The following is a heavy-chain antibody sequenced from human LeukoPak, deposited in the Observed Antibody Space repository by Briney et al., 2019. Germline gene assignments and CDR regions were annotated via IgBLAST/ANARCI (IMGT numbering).Heavy chain of an antibody. CDR1: GYTFTGYY. D-gene: IGHD3-22*01. Sequence: GASVTVSCKASGYTFTGYYMHWVRQAPGQGLEWMGRINPNSGGTNNAQKFQGRVTMTRDTSISTAYMELSRLRSDDTAVYYCARWPVGFGKYYYDSSGYYQGSWGQGTLVTVSS. CDR2: INPNSGGT. CDR3: ARWPVGFGKYYYDSSGYYQGS. J-gene: IGHJ4*02. V-gene: IGHV1-2*06.